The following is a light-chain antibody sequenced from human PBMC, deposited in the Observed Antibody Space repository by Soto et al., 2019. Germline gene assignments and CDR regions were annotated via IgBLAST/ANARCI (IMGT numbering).Light chain of an antibody. Sequence: DIVLTQSPDSLPLSLGERGTMNCKWSRRVFYKSNNKNHLAWYQQKPGQPPQLIIYWASTRESGVPERFSGSGSGTDFTLTISSLEAEDVAFYWCQQYFDVPFTFGGGTKVDIK. CDR3: QQYFDVPFT. CDR1: RRVFYKSNNKNH. V-gene: IGKV4-1*01. CDR2: WAS. J-gene: IGKJ4*01.